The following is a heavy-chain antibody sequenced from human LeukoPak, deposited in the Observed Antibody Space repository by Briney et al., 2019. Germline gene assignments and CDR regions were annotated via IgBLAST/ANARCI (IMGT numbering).Heavy chain of an antibody. V-gene: IGHV3-30*04. CDR1: GFTFSNYA. J-gene: IGHJ4*02. Sequence: GGSLRLSCAASGFTFSNYAMSWVRQAPGKGLEWVAVISYDGSNKYYADSVKGRFTISRDNSKNTLYLQMNSLRAEDTAVYYCARLHHSSGWPIDYWGQGTLVTVSS. CDR2: ISYDGSNK. CDR3: ARLHHSSGWPIDY. D-gene: IGHD6-19*01.